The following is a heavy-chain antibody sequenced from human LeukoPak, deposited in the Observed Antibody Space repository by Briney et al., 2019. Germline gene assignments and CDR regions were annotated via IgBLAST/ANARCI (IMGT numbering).Heavy chain of an antibody. CDR2: IYWNDDK. Sequence: SGPTLVNPTQTLTLTCPFSGFSLSTSGVGVGWIRRTPGKALEWLALIYWNDDKRYSPSLKSRLTITKDTSKNQVVLTMTNMDPVDTATYYCAHEKRWLQLGYWGQGTLVTVSS. D-gene: IGHD5-24*01. V-gene: IGHV2-5*01. CDR3: AHEKRWLQLGY. CDR1: GFSLSTSGVG. J-gene: IGHJ4*02.